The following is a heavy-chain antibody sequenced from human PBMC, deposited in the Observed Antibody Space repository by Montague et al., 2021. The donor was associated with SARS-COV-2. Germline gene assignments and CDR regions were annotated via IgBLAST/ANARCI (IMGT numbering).Heavy chain of an antibody. J-gene: IGHJ5*02. CDR1: GGSISSSSYY. V-gene: IGHV4-39*01. CDR3: ASQTLGITIFGEVNGRWCEP. CDR2: IYYSGST. D-gene: IGHD3-3*01. Sequence: SETLSLTCTVSGGSISSSSYYWCWIRQPPGKGLDWIGSIYYSGSTYYNPSLKSLVTISVDTSKNQFSLKLSSVTAADTAVYYCASQTLGITIFGEVNGRWCEPWGQGTLVTVSS.